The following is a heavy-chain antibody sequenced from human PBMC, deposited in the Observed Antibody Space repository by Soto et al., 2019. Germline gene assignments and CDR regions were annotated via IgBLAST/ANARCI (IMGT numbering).Heavy chain of an antibody. J-gene: IGHJ4*02. CDR2: INHSGST. Sequence: SETLSLTCAVYGGSFSGYYWSWIRQPPGKGLEWIGEINHSGSTNYNPSLKSRVTTSVDTSKNQFSLKLSSVTAADTAVYYCARGFGNYDFWSGYYRSYFDYWGQGTLVTVSS. D-gene: IGHD3-3*01. CDR3: ARGFGNYDFWSGYYRSYFDY. V-gene: IGHV4-34*01. CDR1: GGSFSGYY.